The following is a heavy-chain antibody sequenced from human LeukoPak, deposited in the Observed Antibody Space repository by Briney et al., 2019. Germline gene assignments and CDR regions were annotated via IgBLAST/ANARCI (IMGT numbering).Heavy chain of an antibody. CDR1: GFTFSKYA. Sequence: PGGTLRLSCAASGFTFSKYAMTWVRHAPAKALEWVSGISVSGGSTNYADSVKARFTISRDNSKNTLYLQMNSLRAEDTAVYYCAKSNYFDSGGYYFFDYWGQGTLVTVSS. CDR3: AKSNYFDSGGYYFFDY. CDR2: ISVSGGST. J-gene: IGHJ4*02. D-gene: IGHD3-22*01. V-gene: IGHV3-23*01.